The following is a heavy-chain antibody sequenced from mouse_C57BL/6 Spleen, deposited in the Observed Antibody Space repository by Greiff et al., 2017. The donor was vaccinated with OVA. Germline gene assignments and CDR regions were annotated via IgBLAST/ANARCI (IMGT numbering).Heavy chain of an antibody. CDR1: GYTFTSYW. V-gene: IGHV1-53*01. CDR2: INPSNGGT. CDR3: ATPSYYGSSYVDFDV. D-gene: IGHD1-1*01. J-gene: IGHJ1*03. Sequence: QVHVKQPGTELVKPGASVKLSCKASGYTFTSYWMHWVKQRPGQGLEWIGNINPSNGGTNYNEKFKSKATLTVDKSSSTAYMQLSSLTSEDSAVYYCATPSYYGSSYVDFDVWGTGTTVTVSS.